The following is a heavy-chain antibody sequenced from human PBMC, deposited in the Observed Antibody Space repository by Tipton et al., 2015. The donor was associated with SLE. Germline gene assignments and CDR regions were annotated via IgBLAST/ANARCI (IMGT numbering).Heavy chain of an antibody. Sequence: TLSLTCFVSGASVRSTSYHWGWIRQPPGKGLEWIGNIYYDGTAYYTPSLESRVSISADTSKSQVSLRVASVSAADTAVYYCATVRLQRDGWYPWDFWGQGTLVTV. CDR1: GASVRSTSYH. CDR3: ATVRLQRDGWYPWDF. D-gene: IGHD6-19*01. J-gene: IGHJ4*02. CDR2: IYYDGTA. V-gene: IGHV4-39*07.